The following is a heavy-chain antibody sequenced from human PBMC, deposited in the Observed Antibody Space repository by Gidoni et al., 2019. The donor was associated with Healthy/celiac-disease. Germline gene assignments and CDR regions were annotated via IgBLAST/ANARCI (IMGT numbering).Heavy chain of an antibody. Sequence: VPLLESGGGLVQPGGSLRLSCAASGFTFSSYAMSWVRQAPGKGLEWVAAISGSGGSTYYADAVKGRFTISRDNSKNTLYLQMNSLRAEDTAVYYCAKAHLTRPEFYPFDYWGQGTLVTVSS. CDR1: GFTFSSYA. CDR3: AKAHLTRPEFYPFDY. J-gene: IGHJ4*02. V-gene: IGHV3-23*01. D-gene: IGHD3-10*01. CDR2: ISGSGGST.